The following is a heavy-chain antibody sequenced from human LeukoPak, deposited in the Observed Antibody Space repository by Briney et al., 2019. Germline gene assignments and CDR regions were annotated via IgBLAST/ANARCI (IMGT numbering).Heavy chain of an antibody. CDR2: ISGSGDST. J-gene: IGHJ4*02. D-gene: IGHD3-10*01. Sequence: PGGSLRLSCAASGFTFSSYAMSWVRQAPGKGLEWVSAISGSGDSTYYADSVKGRFTISRDNSKNTLYLQMNSLRAEGTAVYYCAKGIGSGSYYLFDYWGQGTLVTVSS. CDR1: GFTFSSYA. V-gene: IGHV3-23*01. CDR3: AKGIGSGSYYLFDY.